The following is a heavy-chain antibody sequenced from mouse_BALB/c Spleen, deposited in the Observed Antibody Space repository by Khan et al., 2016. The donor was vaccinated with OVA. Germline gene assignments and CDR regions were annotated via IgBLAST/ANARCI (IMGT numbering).Heavy chain of an antibody. CDR3: ARGNYYVYAMDY. CDR2: ISYSGST. Sequence: EVQLQESGPGLVKPSQSLSLTCTVTGYSITSNYAWNWIRQFPGNKLEWMGYISYSGSTSYNPSLKSRISITRDTSKKQFFLQLNSVTTEDTATYYCARGNYYVYAMDYWGQGTSVTVSS. J-gene: IGHJ4*01. D-gene: IGHD1-1*01. V-gene: IGHV3-2*02. CDR1: GYSITSNYA.